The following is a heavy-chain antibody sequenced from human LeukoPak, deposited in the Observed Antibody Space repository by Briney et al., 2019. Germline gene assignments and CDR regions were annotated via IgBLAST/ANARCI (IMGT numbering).Heavy chain of an antibody. CDR3: ARVVITTNYYYYYMDV. V-gene: IGHV4-61*02. D-gene: IGHD3-22*01. Sequence: SETLSLTCTISGGSISSGSYYWSWIRQPAGKGLEWIGRIYTSGSTNYNPSLKSRVTISVDTSKNQFSLKLSSVTAADTAVYYCARVVITTNYYYYYMDVWGKGTTVIVSS. CDR2: IYTSGST. J-gene: IGHJ6*03. CDR1: GGSISSGSYY.